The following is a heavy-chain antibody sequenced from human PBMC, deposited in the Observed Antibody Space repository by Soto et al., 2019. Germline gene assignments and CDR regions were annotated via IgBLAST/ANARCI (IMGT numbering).Heavy chain of an antibody. CDR3: AREVYYYDSSGHPNWFDP. CDR1: GFTFSSYW. J-gene: IGHJ5*02. D-gene: IGHD3-22*01. CDR2: INSDGSST. Sequence: GGSLRLSCAASGFTFSSYWMHWVRQAPGKGLVWVSRINSDGSSTSYADSVKGRFTISRDNAKNTLYLQMNSLRAEDTAVYYCAREVYYYDSSGHPNWFDPWGQGTLVTVS. V-gene: IGHV3-74*01.